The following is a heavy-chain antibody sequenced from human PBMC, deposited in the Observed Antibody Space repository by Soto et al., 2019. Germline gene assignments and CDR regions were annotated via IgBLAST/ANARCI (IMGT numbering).Heavy chain of an antibody. V-gene: IGHV1-2*04. D-gene: IGHD3-10*01. J-gene: IGHJ4*02. CDR3: ARGTNYYGSGSSPLPFDY. CDR2: INPNSGGT. CDR1: GYTFTGYY. Sequence: VASVKVSCKASGYTFTGYYMHWVRQAPGQGLEWMGWINPNSGGTNYAQKFQGWVTMTRDTSISTAYMELSRLRSDDTAVYYCARGTNYYGSGSSPLPFDYWGQGTLVTVSS.